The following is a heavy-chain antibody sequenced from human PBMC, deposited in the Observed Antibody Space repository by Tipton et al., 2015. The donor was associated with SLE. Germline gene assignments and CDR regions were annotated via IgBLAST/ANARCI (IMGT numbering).Heavy chain of an antibody. V-gene: IGHV4-34*01. D-gene: IGHD6-13*01. Sequence: TLSLTCAVYGGSFSGYYWSWIRQPPGKGLEWIGEINHSGSTNYNPSLKSRVTISVDTSKNQFSLKLSSVTAADTAVYYCAREERIAAAGRLYYYYAMDVWRQGTTVTVSS. CDR1: GGSFSGYY. CDR2: INHSGST. CDR3: AREERIAAAGRLYYYYAMDV. J-gene: IGHJ6*02.